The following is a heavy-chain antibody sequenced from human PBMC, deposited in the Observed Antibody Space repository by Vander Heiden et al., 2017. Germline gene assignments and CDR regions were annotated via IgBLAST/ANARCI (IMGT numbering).Heavy chain of an antibody. D-gene: IGHD3-16*01. V-gene: IGHV3-30*03. CDR3: ARDLSPTFRRIDY. CDR2: ISYDGNTQ. J-gene: IGHJ4*02. Sequence: QVKLVESGGGLVQPGRSLRLSCAASGFIFRSYAMYWVRQAPGKGLDWVALISYDGNTQYYADSVKGRFTVTRDNSRNTLFLQINSLRTEDTAVYYCARDLSPTFRRIDYWGQGTLVTVSS. CDR1: GFIFRSYA.